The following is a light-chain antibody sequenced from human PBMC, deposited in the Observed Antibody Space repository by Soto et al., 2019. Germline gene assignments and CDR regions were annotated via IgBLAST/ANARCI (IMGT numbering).Light chain of an antibody. CDR2: DAS. CDR3: QHYHGYPFT. CDR1: QSVHSS. V-gene: IGKV1-5*02. Sequence: QMTQSPSTLSASVGDRVSIICRASQSVHSSLAWYQQKPGKAPTLLISDASSLKSGVPSRFSGTGSGAAFTLTISSLQPVDSATYYCQHYHGYPFTFGPGTKVDI. J-gene: IGKJ3*01.